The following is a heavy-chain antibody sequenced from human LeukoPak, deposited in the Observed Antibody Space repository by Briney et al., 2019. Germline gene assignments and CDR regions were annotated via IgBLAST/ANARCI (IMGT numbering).Heavy chain of an antibody. V-gene: IGHV4-59*08. CDR2: IYYSGST. CDR3: ARHASSGYYFVWFDP. J-gene: IGHJ5*02. Sequence: PSETLSLTCTVSGGSISSYYWSWIRQPPGKGLEWIGYIYYSGSTNYNPSLKSRVTISVDTSKNQFSLKLSSVTAADTAVYYCARHASSGYYFVWFDPWGQGTLVTVSS. D-gene: IGHD3-22*01. CDR1: GGSISSYY.